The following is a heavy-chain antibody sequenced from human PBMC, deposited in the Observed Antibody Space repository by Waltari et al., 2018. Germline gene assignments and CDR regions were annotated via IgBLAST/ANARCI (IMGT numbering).Heavy chain of an antibody. CDR1: GYTFTGYY. CDR3: ARDAELGYYDSSGYYVY. D-gene: IGHD3-22*01. CDR2: INPNSGGT. Sequence: QVQLVQSGAEVKKPGASVKVSCKASGYTFTGYYMHWVRQAPGQGLEWMGWINPNSGGTNYAQKFQGRVTMTRDTSISTAYMELSRLRSDDTAVYYCARDAELGYYDSSGYYVYWGQGTLVTVSS. V-gene: IGHV1-2*02. J-gene: IGHJ4*02.